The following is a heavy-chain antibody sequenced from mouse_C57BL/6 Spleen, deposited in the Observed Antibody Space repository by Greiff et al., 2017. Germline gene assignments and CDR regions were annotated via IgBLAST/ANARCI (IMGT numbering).Heavy chain of an antibody. CDR2: ISSGGDYI. CDR1: GFTFSSYA. Sequence: EVQRVESGEGLVKPGGSLKLSCAASGFTFSSYAMSWVRQTPEKRLAWVAYISSGGDYIYYADTVKGRFTISRDNARNTLYLQMSSLKSEDTAMYYCTREKEYGNLYFDVWGTGTTVTVSS. CDR3: TREKEYGNLYFDV. D-gene: IGHD2-1*01. J-gene: IGHJ1*03. V-gene: IGHV5-9-1*02.